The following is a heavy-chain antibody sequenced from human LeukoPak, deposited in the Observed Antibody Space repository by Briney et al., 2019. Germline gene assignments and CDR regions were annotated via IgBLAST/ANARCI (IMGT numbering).Heavy chain of an antibody. Sequence: GGSLRLSCAASGFTFSSYSMNWVRQAPGKGLEWVSSISSSSSYIYYADSVKGRFTISRDNAKNSLYPQMNSLRAEDTAVYYCARLDSSPGFDYWGQGTLVTVSS. V-gene: IGHV3-21*01. CDR2: ISSSSSYI. J-gene: IGHJ4*02. CDR1: GFTFSSYS. CDR3: ARLDSSPGFDY. D-gene: IGHD3/OR15-3a*01.